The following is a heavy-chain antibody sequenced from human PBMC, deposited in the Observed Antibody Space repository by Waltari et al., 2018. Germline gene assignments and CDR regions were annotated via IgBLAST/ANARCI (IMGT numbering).Heavy chain of an antibody. CDR1: GGSFGTYA. CDR2: LIPIFGKP. V-gene: IGHV1-69*12. J-gene: IGHJ3*01. Sequence: QVHLVQSGAEVRRPGSSVKVSCEASGGSFGTYAITWVRQAPGQGLGWIAGLIPIFGKPNYAQKFQDRVKVAADELTRTAFMELSSLRPDDTAVYYCAKRIVGGPFDVWGQGTMVIVSS. D-gene: IGHD1-26*01. CDR3: AKRIVGGPFDV.